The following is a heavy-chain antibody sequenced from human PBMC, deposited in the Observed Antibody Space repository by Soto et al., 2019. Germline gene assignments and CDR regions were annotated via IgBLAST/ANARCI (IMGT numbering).Heavy chain of an antibody. Sequence: QMQLVQSGAEVKERGSSVKISCKTSGGTFNTYALTWVRQAPGQGLEWIGGIIPIFGIKNVAQRFQGRVTINAGEFPTTSYMEIASLRSDDTAVYYCAKEAGDHWGQGTLVTVSS. CDR1: GGTFNTYA. D-gene: IGHD3-10*01. V-gene: IGHV1-69*01. CDR2: IIPIFGIK. CDR3: AKEAGDH. J-gene: IGHJ4*02.